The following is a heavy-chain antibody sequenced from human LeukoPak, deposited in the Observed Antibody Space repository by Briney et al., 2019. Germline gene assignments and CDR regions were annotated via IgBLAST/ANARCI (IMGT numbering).Heavy chain of an antibody. V-gene: IGHV4-34*01. CDR1: GGSFSGYY. D-gene: IGHD6-19*01. Sequence: SETLSLTCAVYGGSFSGYYWSWIRQPPGKGLEWIGEINHSGSTNYNPSLKSRVTISVDTSKNQFSLKLSSVTAADTAVCYCATHPDRYSSGLNWFDPWGQGTLVTVSS. CDR2: INHSGST. CDR3: ATHPDRYSSGLNWFDP. J-gene: IGHJ5*02.